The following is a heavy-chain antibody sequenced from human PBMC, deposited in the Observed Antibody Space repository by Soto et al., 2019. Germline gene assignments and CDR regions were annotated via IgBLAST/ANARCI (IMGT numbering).Heavy chain of an antibody. CDR2: VYYSGST. Sequence: SETLSLTCTVSGGSVSSSSYYWVLVRQPPGKGLEWIGSVYYSGSTYYNPSLESRVTISVDKSKNQFSLKLMSLSAADTAVYYCGRREGLATLPYHLAYPAQRASVPVSS. V-gene: IGHV4-39*01. D-gene: IGHD1-26*01. CDR1: GGSVSSSSYY. CDR3: GRREGLATLPYHLAY. J-gene: IGHJ4*02.